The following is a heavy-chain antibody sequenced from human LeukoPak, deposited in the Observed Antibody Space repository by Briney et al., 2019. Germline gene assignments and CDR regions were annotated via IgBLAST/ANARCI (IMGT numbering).Heavy chain of an antibody. J-gene: IGHJ4*02. CDR2: ISGSGDST. V-gene: IGHV3-23*01. D-gene: IGHD6-13*01. Sequence: GGSLRLSCAASGFTFSSYAMSWVRQAPGKGLEWVSAISGSGDSTYYGDSVKGRFTTSRDNSKNTLYLQMNSLRAEDTAVYYCAKTRPLDSSSWSHGDYWGQGTLVTVSS. CDR3: AKTRPLDSSSWSHGDY. CDR1: GFTFSSYA.